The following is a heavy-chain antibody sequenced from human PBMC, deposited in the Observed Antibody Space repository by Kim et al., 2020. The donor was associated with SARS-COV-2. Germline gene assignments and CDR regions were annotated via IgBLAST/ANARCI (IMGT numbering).Heavy chain of an antibody. D-gene: IGHD6-19*01. CDR2: IYYSGGT. V-gene: IGHV4-59*13. J-gene: IGHJ5*02. CDR3: ARVKSGWYWEVDWFGP. CDR1: GGSISSYY. Sequence: SETLSLTCTVSGGSISSYYWSWIRQPPGKGLEWIGYIYYSGGTNYNPSLKSRVTISVDTSKNQFSLKLSSVTAADTAVYYCARVKSGWYWEVDWFGPWG.